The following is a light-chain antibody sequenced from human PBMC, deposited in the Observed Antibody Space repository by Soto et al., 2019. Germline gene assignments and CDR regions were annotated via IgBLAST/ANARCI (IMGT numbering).Light chain of an antibody. CDR2: GAS. V-gene: IGKV3-20*01. CDR3: QQYGSSPYT. J-gene: IGKJ2*01. Sequence: EIVLTQSPGTLSLSPGERATLTCRARQSVSSYLAWYQQKPGQAPRLLIYGASSRATGIPDRFSGSGSGTDFTLTISRLEPEDFVVYSCQQYGSSPYTFGQGTKLEIK. CDR1: QSVSSY.